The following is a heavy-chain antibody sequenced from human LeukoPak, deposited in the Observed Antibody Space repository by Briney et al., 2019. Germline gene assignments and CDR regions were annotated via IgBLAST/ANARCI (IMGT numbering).Heavy chain of an antibody. V-gene: IGHV3-74*01. CDR2: INTDGSST. J-gene: IGHJ4*02. CDR3: ATSIGTHSFDY. Sequence: GGSLRLSCAASGFTFSDTWMHWVRQAPGKGLVWVSHINTDGSSTNYADSVKGRFTISRDNAKNTLYLQMNSLRGEDTAVYYCATSIGTHSFDYWGQGTLVTVSS. CDR1: GFTFSDTW. D-gene: IGHD6-6*01.